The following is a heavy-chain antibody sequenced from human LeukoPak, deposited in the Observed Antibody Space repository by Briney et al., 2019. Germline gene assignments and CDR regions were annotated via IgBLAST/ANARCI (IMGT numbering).Heavy chain of an antibody. CDR2: ISGYNGNT. CDR1: GYTFTNYG. Sequence: ASVKVSCKASGYTFTNYGISWVRQAPGQGLEWMGWISGYNGNTKYAQKFQSRVTMTTDTSTNTVNMELRSLRSDDTAVFYCARSGSHNYYYYGMDVWGQGTTVIVSS. D-gene: IGHD1-26*01. V-gene: IGHV1-18*01. J-gene: IGHJ6*02. CDR3: ARSGSHNYYYYGMDV.